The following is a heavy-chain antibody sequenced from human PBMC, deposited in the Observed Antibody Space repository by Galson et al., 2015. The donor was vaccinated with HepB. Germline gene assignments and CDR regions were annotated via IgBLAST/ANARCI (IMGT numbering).Heavy chain of an antibody. CDR1: GFTFSSYA. V-gene: IGHV3-23*01. Sequence: SLRLSCAASGFTFSSYAMSWVRQAPGKGLEWVSAISGSGGSTYYADSVKGRFTISRDNSKNTLYLQMNSLRAEDTAVYYCAKRGTYYYDRGYYYYGMDVWGQGTTVTVSS. CDR2: ISGSGGST. J-gene: IGHJ6*02. D-gene: IGHD3-22*01. CDR3: AKRGTYYYDRGYYYYGMDV.